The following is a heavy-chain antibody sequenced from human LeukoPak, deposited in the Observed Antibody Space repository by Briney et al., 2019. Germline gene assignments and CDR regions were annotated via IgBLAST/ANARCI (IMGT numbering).Heavy chain of an antibody. CDR2: IRYDGSNK. D-gene: IGHD6-6*01. Sequence: GSLRLSFAASGFPFSCYGMHWVRQAPGKGLEWVAFIRYDGSNKYYADSVKGRFTISRDNSKNTLYLQMNSQRAEDTAIYYCAKTLYSSSAYFDYWGQGTLVTVSS. V-gene: IGHV3-30*02. J-gene: IGHJ4*02. CDR1: GFPFSCYG. CDR3: AKTLYSSSAYFDY.